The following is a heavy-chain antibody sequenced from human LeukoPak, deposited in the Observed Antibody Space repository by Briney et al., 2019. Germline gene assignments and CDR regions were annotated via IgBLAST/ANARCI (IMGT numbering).Heavy chain of an antibody. CDR2: IYSGGST. V-gene: IGHV3-53*01. CDR3: AKGSAIVVVPATSVSDY. D-gene: IGHD2-2*01. Sequence: GGSLRLSCAASGFTVSNNYMSWVRQAPGKGLEWVSIIYSGGSTYYADSVKGRFTISRDNSKNTLYLQMNSLRAEDTAVYYCAKGSAIVVVPATSVSDYWGQGTLVTVSS. CDR1: GFTVSNNY. J-gene: IGHJ4*02.